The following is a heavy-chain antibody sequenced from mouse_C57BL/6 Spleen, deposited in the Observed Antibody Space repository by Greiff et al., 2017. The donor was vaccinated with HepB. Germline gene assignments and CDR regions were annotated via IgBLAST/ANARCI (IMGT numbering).Heavy chain of an antibody. D-gene: IGHD4-1*01. Sequence: VQLQQSGAELVRPGASVTLSCKASSYTFTDYEMHWVKQTPVHGLEWIGAIDPETGGTAYNQKFKGKAILTADKSSSTAYMELRSLTSEDTAVYYCTRLENGKGYWGQGTTLTVSS. CDR2: IDPETGGT. J-gene: IGHJ2*01. CDR3: TRLENGKGY. CDR1: SYTFTDYE. V-gene: IGHV1-15*01.